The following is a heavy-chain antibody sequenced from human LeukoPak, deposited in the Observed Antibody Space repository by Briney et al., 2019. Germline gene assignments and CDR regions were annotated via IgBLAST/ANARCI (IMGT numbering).Heavy chain of an antibody. Sequence: GGALRLSCAASGFTFSSYAMHWVRQAPGKGLEWVAVISYDGSNKYYADSVKGRFTISRDNSKNTLYLQMNSLRAEDTAVYYCARGPERTGVGTRYYYDMDVWGQGTTVTVSS. V-gene: IGHV3-30-3*01. D-gene: IGHD2-8*01. CDR3: ARGPERTGVGTRYYYDMDV. CDR1: GFTFSSYA. J-gene: IGHJ6*02. CDR2: ISYDGSNK.